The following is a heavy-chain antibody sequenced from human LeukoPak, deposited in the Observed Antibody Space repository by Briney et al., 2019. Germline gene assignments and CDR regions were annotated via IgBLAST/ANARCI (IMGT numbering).Heavy chain of an antibody. CDR2: INPNSGGT. CDR1: SHILTLYY. D-gene: IGHD3-3*01. V-gene: IGHV1-2*02. J-gene: IGHJ4*02. CDR3: ARDLDGSFWAYYLDY. Sequence: PGASVKPSCKAASHILTLYYMQWVRQAPGQGPEWMGWINPNSGGTDYAHKFQGRVTMTRDTSISTAYMELSRLRSGDAAVYYCARDLDGSFWAYYLDYWGQGTLVTVSS.